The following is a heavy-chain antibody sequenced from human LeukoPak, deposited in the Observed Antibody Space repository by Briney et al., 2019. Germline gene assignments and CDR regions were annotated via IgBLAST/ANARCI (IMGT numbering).Heavy chain of an antibody. V-gene: IGHV3-30*18. Sequence: PGRSLRLSCAASGFSFSSYGMHWVRQAPGKGLERVTVISYDGSNKYYADSVKGRFTISRDNSKNTLYLQMNSLRAEDTAIYYCAKGSIGVVSAANFDYWGQGTLVTVSS. CDR2: ISYDGSNK. CDR3: AKGSIGVVSAANFDY. CDR1: GFSFSSYG. D-gene: IGHD2-2*01. J-gene: IGHJ4*02.